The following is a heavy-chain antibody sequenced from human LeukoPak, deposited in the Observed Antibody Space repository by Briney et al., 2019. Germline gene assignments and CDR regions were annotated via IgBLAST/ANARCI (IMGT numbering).Heavy chain of an antibody. D-gene: IGHD3-9*01. CDR2: INPNSGGT. CDR1: GYTFTGYY. V-gene: IGHV1-2*02. J-gene: IGHJ3*02. Sequence: GASVKVSCKASGYTFTGYYMHWVRQAPGQGLEWMGWINPNSGGTNYAQKFQGRVTMTRDTSSRTSLMEVGRLRSYDPALYYLARAVTRYYDILTGYYSSDAFDIWGQGTMVTVSS. CDR3: ARAVTRYYDILTGYYSSDAFDI.